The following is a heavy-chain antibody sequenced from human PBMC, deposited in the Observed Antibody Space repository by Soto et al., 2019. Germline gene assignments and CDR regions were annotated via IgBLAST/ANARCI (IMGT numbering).Heavy chain of an antibody. J-gene: IGHJ4*02. CDR2: ISAYTGNT. V-gene: IGHV1-18*01. Sequence: QVQLVQSGGEVKKPGASVKVSCKASGYTFTDYGITWVRQAPGQGLEWMGWISAYTGNTNYAQKVQGRVTMSTDTSTSTAYLELRSLRSEDTAVYYCARGPESRSTAYFDYWGQGTLVSVST. D-gene: IGHD2-2*01. CDR1: GYTFTDYG. CDR3: ARGPESRSTAYFDY.